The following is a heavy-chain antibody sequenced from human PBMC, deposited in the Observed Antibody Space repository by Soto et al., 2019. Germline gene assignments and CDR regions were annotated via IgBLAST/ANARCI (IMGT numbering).Heavy chain of an antibody. CDR3: ARDSRQLTQGWFDP. J-gene: IGHJ5*02. V-gene: IGHV4-31*03. CDR1: GGSISSGVYY. CDR2: IYYSGST. Sequence: QVQLQESGPGLVKPSQTLSLTCTVSGGSISSGVYYWSWIRQHPGKGLEWIGYIYYSGSTYYNPSLKIRITISVDTSKNQSSLKLSSVTAADTAVYYFARDSRQLTQGWFDPWGQGTLVTVSS. D-gene: IGHD6-13*01.